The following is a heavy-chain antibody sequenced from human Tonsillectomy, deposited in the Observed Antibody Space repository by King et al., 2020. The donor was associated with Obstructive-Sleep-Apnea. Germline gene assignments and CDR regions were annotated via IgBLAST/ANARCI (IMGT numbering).Heavy chain of an antibody. CDR2: IRSKANTYPT. CDR3: RAYSGYLDAFDI. D-gene: IGHD5-12*01. CDR1: GFTFSGSA. J-gene: IGHJ3*02. Sequence: VQLVESGGGLVQPGGSLKLSCAASGFTFSGSAMHWVRQASGKGLEWVGRIRSKANTYPTAYAASVKGRFTIPRDDSKKTAYLQMNSLKTEDTAGYYCRAYSGYLDAFDIWGPGKMVTGS. V-gene: IGHV3-73*01.